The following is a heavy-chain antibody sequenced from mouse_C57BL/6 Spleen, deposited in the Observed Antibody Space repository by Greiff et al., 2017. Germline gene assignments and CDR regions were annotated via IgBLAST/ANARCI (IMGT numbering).Heavy chain of an antibody. J-gene: IGHJ2*01. CDR3: VRHEWSFDY. D-gene: IGHD1-3*01. V-gene: IGHV10-1*01. CDR1: GFSFNTYA. Sequence: EVKLVESGGGLVQPKGSLKLSCAASGFSFNTYAMNWVRQAPGKGLEWVARIRSKSNNYATYYADSVKDRFTISRDDSESMLYLQMNNLKTEDTAMYYCVRHEWSFDYWGQGTTLTVSA. CDR2: IRSKSNNYAT.